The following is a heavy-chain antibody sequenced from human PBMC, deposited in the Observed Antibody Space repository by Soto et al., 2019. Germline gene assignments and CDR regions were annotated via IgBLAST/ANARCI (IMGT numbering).Heavy chain of an antibody. D-gene: IGHD3-10*01. CDR1: GFTFISSA. CDR3: AKDRHYPRDYFHY. Sequence: GGSLSLSCAASGFTFISSAISWVRQAPGKGLEWVSAVSANGQGIYYADSVRGRFTISRDNSKNTVFLHMDSLSAEDTAVYYCAKDRHYPRDYFHYWGQGTLVTVSS. J-gene: IGHJ4*02. V-gene: IGHV3-23*01. CDR2: VSANGQGI.